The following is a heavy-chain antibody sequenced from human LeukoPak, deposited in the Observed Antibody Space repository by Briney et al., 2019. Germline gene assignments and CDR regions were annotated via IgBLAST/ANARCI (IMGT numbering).Heavy chain of an antibody. CDR1: GFTFSSYS. Sequence: GGSLRLSCAASGFTFSSYSMNWVRQAPGKGLEWVSYISSSRSTIYYADSVKGRFTISRDNAKNSLYLQMNSLRAEDTAVYYCARVGLTSIFGVVDDAFDIWGQGTMVTVSS. J-gene: IGHJ3*02. V-gene: IGHV3-48*01. CDR3: ARVGLTSIFGVVDDAFDI. D-gene: IGHD3-3*01. CDR2: ISSSRSTI.